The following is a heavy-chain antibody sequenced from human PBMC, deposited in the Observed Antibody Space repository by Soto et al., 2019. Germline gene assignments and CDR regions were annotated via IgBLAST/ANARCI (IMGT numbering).Heavy chain of an antibody. D-gene: IGHD3-16*01. CDR1: GFTVSSNY. J-gene: IGHJ6*02. V-gene: IGHV3-53*01. CDR2: IYSGGST. CDR3: ARRFYGMDV. Sequence: GGFLRLSCAASGFTVSSNYLSWVRQAPGKGLEWVSVIYSGGSTYYADSVKGRFTISRDNSKNTVYLQMNSLRAEDTAVYYCARRFYGMDVWGQGTTVTVSS.